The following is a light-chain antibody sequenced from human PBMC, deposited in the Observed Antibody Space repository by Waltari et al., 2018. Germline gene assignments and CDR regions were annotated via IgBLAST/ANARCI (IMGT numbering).Light chain of an antibody. Sequence: DIQLTQSPSPLSASIGDRVTFTCRAHQHISSWLDWYQQKPGKAPKLLIYKSSSSGSGVSSRFTGSGSGTDFTLTISGLQPDDFATYYCHHYDGYSRTFGQGTRVEVK. V-gene: IGKV1-5*03. CDR2: KSS. CDR3: HHYDGYSRT. J-gene: IGKJ1*01. CDR1: QHISSW.